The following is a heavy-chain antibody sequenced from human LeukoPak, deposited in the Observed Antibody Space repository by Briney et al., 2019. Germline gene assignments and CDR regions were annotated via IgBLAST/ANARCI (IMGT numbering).Heavy chain of an antibody. CDR3: ARLEMTTVTLTNDASDI. J-gene: IGHJ3*02. CDR1: GFTFSSYS. V-gene: IGHV3-21*01. Sequence: GGSLRLSCAASGFTFSSYSMNWVRQAPGKGLEWVSSISSSSSYIYYADSVKGRFTISRDNAKNSLYLQMNSLRAEDTAVYYCARLEMTTVTLTNDASDIWGQGTMVTVSS. D-gene: IGHD4-17*01. CDR2: ISSSSSYI.